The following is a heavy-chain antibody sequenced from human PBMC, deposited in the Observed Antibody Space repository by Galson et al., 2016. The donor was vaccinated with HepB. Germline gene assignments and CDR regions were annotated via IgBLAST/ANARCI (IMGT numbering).Heavy chain of an antibody. CDR2: ISGAGGTT. D-gene: IGHD3/OR15-3a*01. J-gene: IGHJ4*02. CDR1: GFGFRNYY. V-gene: IGHV3-23*01. Sequence: SLRLSCAGSGFGFRNYYMSWVRQAPGKGLEWVSGISGAGGTTSYADSVKGRFTISRDNSTNTLFLQMDSLRTEDTAVYYCAKVRDSGTDPYFDYWGQGTLVTVSS. CDR3: AKVRDSGTDPYFDY.